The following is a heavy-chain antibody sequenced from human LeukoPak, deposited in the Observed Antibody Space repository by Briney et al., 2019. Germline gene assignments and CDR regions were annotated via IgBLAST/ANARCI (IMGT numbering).Heavy chain of an antibody. V-gene: IGHV1-3*01. CDR2: INAGNGNT. J-gene: IGHJ4*02. Sequence: ASVKLSCKASGYTFTSYAMHWVRQAPGQRLEWMGWINAGNGNTKYSQKFQGRVTITRDTSASTAYMELSSLRSEDTAVYYCARDNPGSYYFDYWGQGTLVTVSS. CDR3: ARDNPGSYYFDY. CDR1: GYTFTSYA. D-gene: IGHD1-14*01.